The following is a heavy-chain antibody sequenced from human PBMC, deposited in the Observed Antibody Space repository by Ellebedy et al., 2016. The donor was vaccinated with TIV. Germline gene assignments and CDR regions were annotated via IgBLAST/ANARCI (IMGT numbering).Heavy chain of an antibody. D-gene: IGHD1-26*01. CDR1: GFTFSRYA. J-gene: IGHJ4*02. CDR3: AKDRAGIVGATNV. CDR2: ISGSGGST. V-gene: IGHV3-23*01. Sequence: GGSLRLSCAASGFTFSRYAMSWVRQAPGKGLEWVSAISGSGGSTYYADSVKGRFTISRDNSKNTLYLQMNSLRAEDTAVYYCAKDRAGIVGATNVWGQGTLVTVSS.